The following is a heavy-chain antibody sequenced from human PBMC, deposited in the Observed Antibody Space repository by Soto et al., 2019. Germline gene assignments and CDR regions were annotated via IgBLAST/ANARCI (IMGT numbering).Heavy chain of an antibody. CDR3: ARAYYYGSGSYALYYYYGMDV. CDR2: IYHSGST. J-gene: IGHJ6*02. D-gene: IGHD3-10*01. V-gene: IGHV4-4*02. CDR1: GGSISSSNW. Sequence: SETLSLTCAVSGGSISSSNWWSWVRQPPGKGLEWIGEIYHSGSTNYNPSLKSRVTISVDKAKNQFSLKLSSVTAADTAVYYCARAYYYGSGSYALYYYYGMDVWGQGTTVTVSS.